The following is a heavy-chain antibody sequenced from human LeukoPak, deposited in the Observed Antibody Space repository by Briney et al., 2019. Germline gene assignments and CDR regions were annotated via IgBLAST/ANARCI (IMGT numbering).Heavy chain of an antibody. J-gene: IGHJ4*02. CDR3: ARQSIVLMVDALDY. D-gene: IGHD2-8*01. Sequence: GASVKVSCKASGYTFTSYDINWVRQATGQGLEGMGWMNPNSGNTGYAQKFQGRVTMTRNTSISTAYMELSSLRSEDTAVYYCARQSIVLMVDALDYWGQGTLVTVSS. CDR1: GYTFTSYD. V-gene: IGHV1-8*01. CDR2: MNPNSGNT.